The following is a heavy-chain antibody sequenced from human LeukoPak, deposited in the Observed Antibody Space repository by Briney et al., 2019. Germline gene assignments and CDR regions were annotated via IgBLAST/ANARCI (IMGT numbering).Heavy chain of an antibody. Sequence: GGSLRLSCAASGFTFSSYAMSWVRQAPGKGLEWVSAISGSGGSTYYADSVKGRFTISRDNSKNTLYLQMNSLRAEYTAVYYCAKDPEDIVVVVADYYYYYGMDVWGQGTTVTVSS. D-gene: IGHD2-15*01. J-gene: IGHJ6*02. CDR2: ISGSGGST. CDR1: GFTFSSYA. CDR3: AKDPEDIVVVVADYYYYYGMDV. V-gene: IGHV3-23*01.